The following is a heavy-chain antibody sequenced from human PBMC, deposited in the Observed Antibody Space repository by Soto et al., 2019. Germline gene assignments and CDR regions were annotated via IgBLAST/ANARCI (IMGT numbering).Heavy chain of an antibody. CDR2: IWYDGSNK. V-gene: IGHV3-33*01. CDR3: ARDKVDGIAAPGIFDY. D-gene: IGHD6-13*01. J-gene: IGHJ4*02. CDR1: GFTFSSYG. Sequence: PGGSLRLSCAASGFTFSSYGMHWVRQAPGKGLEWVAVIWYDGSNKYYADSVKGRFTISRDNSKNTLYLQMNSLRAEDTAVYYCARDKVDGIAAPGIFDYWGQGTLVTVST.